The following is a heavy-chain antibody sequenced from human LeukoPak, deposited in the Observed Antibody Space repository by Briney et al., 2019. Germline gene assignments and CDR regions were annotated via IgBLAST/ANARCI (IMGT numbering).Heavy chain of an antibody. D-gene: IGHD6-6*01. Sequence: GGSLRLSCAASGFTFSSYAMSWVRQAPGRGLEWVSAINGSGGSTYYADSVKGRFTISRDNSKNTLYLQMNSLRAEDTAVYYCAKDFKLRSSIAARPPYWYFDLWGRGTLVTVSS. J-gene: IGHJ2*01. CDR3: AKDFKLRSSIAARPPYWYFDL. V-gene: IGHV3-23*01. CDR2: INGSGGST. CDR1: GFTFSSYA.